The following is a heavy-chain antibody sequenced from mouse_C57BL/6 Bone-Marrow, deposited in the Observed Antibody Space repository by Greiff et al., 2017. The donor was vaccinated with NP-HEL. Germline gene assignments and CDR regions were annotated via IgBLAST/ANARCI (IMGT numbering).Heavy chain of an antibody. CDR3: AREGLTGYYFDY. Sequence: VQLQQPGAELVMPGASVKLSCKASGYTFTSYWMHWVKQRPGQGLEWIGEIDPSDSYTNYNQKFKGKSTLTVDKSSSTDYMQLSSLTSEDSAVYYCAREGLTGYYFDYWGQGTTLTVSS. CDR1: GYTFTSYW. V-gene: IGHV1-69*01. CDR2: IDPSDSYT. D-gene: IGHD3-2*01. J-gene: IGHJ2*01.